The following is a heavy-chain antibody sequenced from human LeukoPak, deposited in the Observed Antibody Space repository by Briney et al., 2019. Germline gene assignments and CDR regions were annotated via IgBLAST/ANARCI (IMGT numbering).Heavy chain of an antibody. J-gene: IGHJ5*02. CDR1: GFTFSNAW. CDR2: IKSKTDGGTT. Sequence: GGSLRLSCAASGFTFSNAWMSWVRQAPGKGLEWVGRIKSKTDGGTTDYAAPVKGRFTISRDDSKNTLYLQMNSLKTEDTAVYYCTTDMRYCSGGSCYRNWFDPWGQGTLVTVSS. V-gene: IGHV3-15*01. D-gene: IGHD2-15*01. CDR3: TTDMRYCSGGSCYRNWFDP.